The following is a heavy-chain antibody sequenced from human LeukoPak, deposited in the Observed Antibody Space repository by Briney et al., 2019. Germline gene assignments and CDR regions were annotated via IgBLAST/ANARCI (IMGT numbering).Heavy chain of an antibody. D-gene: IGHD3-10*01. Sequence: PSETLSLTCTVSGGSISSYYWSWIRQPPGKGLEWIGYIYYSGSTNYNPSLKSRVTISVDTSKNQFSLKLSSVTAADTAVYYCARDRWYYGSGSYSLHGMDVWGQGTTVTVSS. CDR2: IYYSGST. CDR1: GGSISSYY. V-gene: IGHV4-59*01. CDR3: ARDRWYYGSGSYSLHGMDV. J-gene: IGHJ6*02.